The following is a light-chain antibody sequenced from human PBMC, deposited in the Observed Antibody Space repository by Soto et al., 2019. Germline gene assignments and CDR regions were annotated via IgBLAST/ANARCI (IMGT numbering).Light chain of an antibody. CDR1: QSLLHSNAYNF. Sequence: EIVMTQSPLSLPVTPGEPASISCRSSQSLLHSNAYNFLDWYLQKPGQSPQLLIYLGSNRASGVPDRFSGSGSGTDFTLKISRVEAEDVGVFYGMQALETPYTFGQGTKLEIK. CDR3: MQALETPYT. CDR2: LGS. J-gene: IGKJ2*01. V-gene: IGKV2-28*01.